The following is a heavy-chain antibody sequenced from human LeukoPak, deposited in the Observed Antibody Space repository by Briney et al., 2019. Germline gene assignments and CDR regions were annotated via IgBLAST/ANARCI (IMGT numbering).Heavy chain of an antibody. V-gene: IGHV4-59*01. CDR1: GGSISSYY. CDR3: ARIRWPYYFDY. J-gene: IGHJ4*02. Sequence: EXXSLXCTVSGGSISSYYWSWIRQPPGKXXEWIGYIYYSGSTNYNPSLKSRVTISVDTSKNQFSLKLSSVTAADTAVYYCARIRWPYYFDYWGQGTLVTVSS. CDR2: IYYSGST. D-gene: IGHD4-23*01.